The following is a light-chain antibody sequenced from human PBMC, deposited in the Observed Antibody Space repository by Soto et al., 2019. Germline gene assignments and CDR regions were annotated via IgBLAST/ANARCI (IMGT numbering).Light chain of an antibody. CDR1: SSNIGSNT. Sequence: QSVLTQPPSASGTPGQRVTISCSGSSSNIGSNTVNWYQHLPGTAPKLLIYNHDQRPSGVPDRFSGSKSGTSASLAISGLQSEDEADYYCAAWDDGLNGYVFGTGTKVTVL. CDR2: NHD. J-gene: IGLJ1*01. CDR3: AAWDDGLNGYV. V-gene: IGLV1-44*01.